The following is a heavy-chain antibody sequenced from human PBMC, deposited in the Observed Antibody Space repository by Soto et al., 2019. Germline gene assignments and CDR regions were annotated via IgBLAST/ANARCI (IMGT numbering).Heavy chain of an antibody. J-gene: IGHJ4*02. CDR2: ISYDGSNK. CDR1: GFTFSAYG. CDR3: AHTQGIVLVPAAIWY. Sequence: PGGSLRLSCAASGFTFSAYGMHWVRQAPGKGLEWVAVISYDGSNKYYADSVKGRFTISRDNSKNTLYLQMNSLRAEDTAVYYCAHTQGIVLVPAAIWYWGQGTLVTVSS. V-gene: IGHV3-30*03. D-gene: IGHD2-2*02.